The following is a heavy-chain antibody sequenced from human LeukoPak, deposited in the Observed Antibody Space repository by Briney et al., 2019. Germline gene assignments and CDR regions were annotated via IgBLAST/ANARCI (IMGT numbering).Heavy chain of an antibody. D-gene: IGHD2-2*01. CDR2: ISGYNGDT. J-gene: IGHJ5*01. Sequence: ASVKVSCKASGYTFTRHGISWVRQAPGQGLEWMGWISGYNGDTKFAQKFQGRVSMTTDTSTSTAYMEVRSLISDDTAMYYCARDPSNTSGRMIWFDSWGQGTLVTVSS. CDR3: ARDPSNTSGRMIWFDS. CDR1: GYTFTRHG. V-gene: IGHV1-18*01.